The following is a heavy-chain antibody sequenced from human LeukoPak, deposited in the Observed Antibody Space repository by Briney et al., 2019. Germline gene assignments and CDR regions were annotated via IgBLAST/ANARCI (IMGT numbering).Heavy chain of an antibody. D-gene: IGHD1-26*01. J-gene: IGHJ4*02. CDR2: IYPGDSDT. V-gene: IGHV5-51*01. Sequence: GESLKISCKGSGYSFTSYWIGWVRQMPGKGLEWMGIIYPGDSDTRYSPSFQGQVTISADKSISTAYLQWSSLKASHTAMYYCARRVASASIVGATQYFDYWGQGTLVTVSS. CDR3: ARRVASASIVGATQYFDY. CDR1: GYSFTSYW.